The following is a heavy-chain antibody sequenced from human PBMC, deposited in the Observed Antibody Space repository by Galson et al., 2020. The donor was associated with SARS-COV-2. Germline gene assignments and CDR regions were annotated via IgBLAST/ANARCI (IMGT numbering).Heavy chain of an antibody. Sequence: GESLKISCKGSGHSFSNYWIGWVRQMPGKGLEWMGMIYPADSDTRYGPSFQGQVTISADKSVSTAYLQWSSLKASDTAVYYCARLAWAHCSDSACSNYYGMDVWGQGTTVTVSS. CDR1: GHSFSNYW. CDR3: ARLAWAHCSDSACSNYYGMDV. CDR2: IYPADSDT. J-gene: IGHJ6*02. V-gene: IGHV5-51*01. D-gene: IGHD2-15*01.